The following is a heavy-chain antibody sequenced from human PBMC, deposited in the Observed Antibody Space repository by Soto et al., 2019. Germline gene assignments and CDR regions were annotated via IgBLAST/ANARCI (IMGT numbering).Heavy chain of an antibody. CDR3: ARRYGVYFDY. V-gene: IGHV4-59*08. J-gene: IGHJ4*02. Sequence: SETLSLTCTVSGGSISSYYWSWIRQPPGKGLVWIGYIYYSGSTNYNPSLKSRVTISVDTSKNQFSLKLSSVTAADTAVYYCARRYGVYFDYWGQGTLVTVSS. CDR2: IYYSGST. CDR1: GGSISSYY. D-gene: IGHD4-17*01.